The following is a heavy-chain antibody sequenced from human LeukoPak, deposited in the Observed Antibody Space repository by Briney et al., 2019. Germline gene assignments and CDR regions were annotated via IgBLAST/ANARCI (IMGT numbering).Heavy chain of an antibody. CDR3: ARETPYYDSSGYDN. D-gene: IGHD3-22*01. Sequence: GGSLRFYSAAPGFTFSSYAMSQFPHAPGKGLECVSAISGSGGSTYYADSVKGRFTISRDNSKNTLYLQMNSLRAEDTAVYYCARETPYYDSSGYDNWGQGTLVTVSS. J-gene: IGHJ4*02. CDR2: ISGSGGST. CDR1: GFTFSSYA. V-gene: IGHV3-23*01.